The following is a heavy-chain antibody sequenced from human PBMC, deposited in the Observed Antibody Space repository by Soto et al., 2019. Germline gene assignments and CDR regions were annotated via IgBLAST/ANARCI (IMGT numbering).Heavy chain of an antibody. CDR1: GGTFSSYA. V-gene: IGHV1-69*12. CDR2: IIPIFDTA. Sequence: QVQLVQSGAEVKKPGSSVKVSCKASGGTFSSYAISWVRQAPGQGLEWMGGIIPIFDTADYAQKFQGRVTTTADESTSTAYRELSSLRSEDTAVYYRAIHSDGTANYYYGMDVWGQGTTVTVSS. D-gene: IGHD5-18*01. CDR3: AIHSDGTANYYYGMDV. J-gene: IGHJ6*02.